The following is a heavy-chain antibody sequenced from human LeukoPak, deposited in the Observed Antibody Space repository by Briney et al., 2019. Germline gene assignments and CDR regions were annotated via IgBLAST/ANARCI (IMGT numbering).Heavy chain of an antibody. CDR3: ARCIAAAGIWFDP. J-gene: IGHJ5*02. CDR1: GGSISSGGYY. D-gene: IGHD6-13*01. V-gene: IGHV4-30-2*01. CDR2: IYHSGST. Sequence: SETLSLTCTVSGGSISSGGYYWSWIRQPPGKGLEWIGYIYHSGSTYYNPSLKSRVTISVDRSKNQFSLKLSSVTAADTAVYYCARCIAAAGIWFDPWGQGTLVTVSS.